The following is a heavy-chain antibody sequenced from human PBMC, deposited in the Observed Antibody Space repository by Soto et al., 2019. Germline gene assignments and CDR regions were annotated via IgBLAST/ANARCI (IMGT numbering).Heavy chain of an antibody. CDR2: INAGNGNT. D-gene: IGHD2-2*01. V-gene: IGHV1-3*01. CDR3: ADLGYCSSTSCPAGDY. CDR1: GYTFTSYA. Sequence: QVQLVQSGAEVKKPGASVKVSCKASGYTFTSYAMHWVRQAPGQRLEWMGWINAGNGNTKYSQKFQGRVTITRDTSASTAYMELSSLRSEDTAVYYCADLGYCSSTSCPAGDYWGQGTLVTVSS. J-gene: IGHJ4*02.